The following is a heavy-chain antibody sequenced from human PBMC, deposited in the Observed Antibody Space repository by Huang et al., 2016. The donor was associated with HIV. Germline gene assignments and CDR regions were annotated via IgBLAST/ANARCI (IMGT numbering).Heavy chain of an antibody. Sequence: QVHLVQSGAEVKKPGASVKVSCKASGYTFTNYDINWVRQAPGRGLEWMGGRNPNTCKKGFAQSFQGRVTMTRKTSITTAYMELTSLTSEDTAVYYCARSAYGDLDYWGLGTLVIVSS. CDR3: ARSAYGDLDY. CDR1: GYTFTNYD. CDR2: RNPNTCKK. J-gene: IGHJ4*02. V-gene: IGHV1-8*02. D-gene: IGHD4-17*01.